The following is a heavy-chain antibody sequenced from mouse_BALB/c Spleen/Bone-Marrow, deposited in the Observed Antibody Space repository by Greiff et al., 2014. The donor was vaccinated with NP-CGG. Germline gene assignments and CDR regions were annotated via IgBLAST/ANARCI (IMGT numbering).Heavy chain of an antibody. J-gene: IGHJ4*01. Sequence: QVQLKQSGPGLVAPSQSLSITCTVSGFSLTDYGVSWIRQPPGKGLEWLGVIWGGGSTYYNSTLKSRLSISKDNSKSQVFLKMSSLQTDDTAIYYCAKHYVRYYAMDYWGQGTSVTVSS. CDR1: GFSLTDYG. CDR2: IWGGGST. V-gene: IGHV2-6-5*01. D-gene: IGHD2-12*01. CDR3: AKHYVRYYAMDY.